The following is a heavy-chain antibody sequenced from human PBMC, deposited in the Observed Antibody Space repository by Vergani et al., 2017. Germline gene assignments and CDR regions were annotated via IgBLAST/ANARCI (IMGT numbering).Heavy chain of an antibody. J-gene: IGHJ5*02. CDR2: ISSSSSTI. V-gene: IGHV3-48*01. CDR3: ARDAGYSSGWYLDWFDP. D-gene: IGHD6-19*01. CDR1: GFTFSSYS. Sequence: EVQLVESGGGLVQPGGSLRLSCAASGFTFSSYSMNWVRQAPGTGLEWVSYISSSSSTIYYADSVKGLFTISRDNAKNSLYLQMNSLRAEDTAVYYCARDAGYSSGWYLDWFDPWGQGTLVTVSS.